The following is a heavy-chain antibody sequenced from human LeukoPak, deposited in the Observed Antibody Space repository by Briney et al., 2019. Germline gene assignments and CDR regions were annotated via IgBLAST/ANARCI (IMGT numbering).Heavy chain of an antibody. CDR2: ISAYNGNT. Sequence: ASVKVSCKASGYNFITYGITWVRQAPGQGLEWMGWISAYNGNTNYAQKFQGRVTMTTDTSTSTVYMELRRLRSDDTAVYYCAREGVELPSPFDYWGQGTLVTVSS. CDR3: AREGVELPSPFDY. D-gene: IGHD3-16*02. V-gene: IGHV1-18*01. CDR1: GYNFITYG. J-gene: IGHJ4*02.